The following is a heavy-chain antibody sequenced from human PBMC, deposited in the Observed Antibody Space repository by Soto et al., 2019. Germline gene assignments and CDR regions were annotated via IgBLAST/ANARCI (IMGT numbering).Heavy chain of an antibody. D-gene: IGHD2-15*01. CDR1: GFSLSTSGVG. V-gene: IGHV2-5*01. CDR2: IYWNDDY. J-gene: IGHJ4*02. Sequence: ASGPTLVNPTQTLTLTCTFSGFSLSTSGVGVGWIRQPPGKALEWLALIYWNDDYRYTPSLNSRLTITKDTSKNQVVLAMTNMDPVDTGTYYCARFYCTGGSCANQTLFDYWGQGTLATVSS. CDR3: ARFYCTGGSCANQTLFDY.